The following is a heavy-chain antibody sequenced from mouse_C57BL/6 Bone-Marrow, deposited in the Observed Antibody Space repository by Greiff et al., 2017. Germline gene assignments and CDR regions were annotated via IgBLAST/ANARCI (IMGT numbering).Heavy chain of an antibody. J-gene: IGHJ4*01. V-gene: IGHV1-61*01. CDR2: IYPSDSET. Sequence: QVQLQQPGAELVRPGSSVKLSCKASGYTFTSYWMDWVKQRPGQGLEWIGNIYPSDSETHYNQKFQDKATLTVDKSSSTAYMQLSSLTSEDSAVYYCAREFRAMDYWGQGTSVTVSS. CDR1: GYTFTSYW. CDR3: AREFRAMDY.